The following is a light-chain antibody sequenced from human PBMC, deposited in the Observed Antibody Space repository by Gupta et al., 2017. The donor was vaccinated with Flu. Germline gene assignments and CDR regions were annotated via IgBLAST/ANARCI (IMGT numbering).Light chain of an antibody. CDR1: QSISSY. CDR2: AAS. Sequence: DIKRTHSPSSLSASVGDRVTITCRASQSISSYLNWYQQKPGKAPKLLIYAASSLQSGVPSRFSGSGSGTDFTLTISSLQPEDFATYYCQQSYSTPITFGQGTRLEIK. J-gene: IGKJ5*01. CDR3: QQSYSTPIT. V-gene: IGKV1-39*01.